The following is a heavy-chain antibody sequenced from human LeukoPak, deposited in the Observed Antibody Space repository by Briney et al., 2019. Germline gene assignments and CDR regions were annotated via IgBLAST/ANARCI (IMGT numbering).Heavy chain of an antibody. D-gene: IGHD6-19*01. J-gene: IGHJ4*02. CDR3: ARGKRSIAVLRRLEYYFDY. CDR2: IYYSGST. CDR1: GDSISSSSYY. V-gene: IGHV4-39*01. Sequence: PSETLSLTCTVSGDSISSSSYYWDWIRQPPGKGLEWIGSIYYSGSTYYNPSLKSRVTISVDTSKNQFSLKLSSVTAADTAVYYCARGKRSIAVLRRLEYYFDYWGQGTLVTVSS.